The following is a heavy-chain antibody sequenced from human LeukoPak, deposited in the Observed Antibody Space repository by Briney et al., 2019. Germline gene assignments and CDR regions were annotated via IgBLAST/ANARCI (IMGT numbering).Heavy chain of an antibody. V-gene: IGHV4-34*01. Sequence: SETLSLTCAVYGGSFSGYYWSWIRQPPGKGLEWIWEINHSGSTNYNPSLKSRVTILVGTSKNQFFQKLSSVTAADTAVYSCATQAYEREYYFDYWGQGTLVTVSS. D-gene: IGHD3-3*01. CDR2: INHSGST. J-gene: IGHJ4*02. CDR3: ATQAYEREYYFDY. CDR1: GGSFSGYY.